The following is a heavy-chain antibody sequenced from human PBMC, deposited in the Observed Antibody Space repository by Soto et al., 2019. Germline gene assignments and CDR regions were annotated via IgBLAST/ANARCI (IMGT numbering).Heavy chain of an antibody. V-gene: IGHV3-23*01. CDR1: GFTFSSYA. CDR2: ISGSGGST. J-gene: IGHJ4*02. CDR3: ANLEGGFCGGDCFGVFDY. Sequence: GGSLRLSCAASGFTFSSYAMSWVRQAPGKGLEWVSAISGSGGSTYYADSVKGRFTISRDNSKNTLYLQMNSLRAEDTAVYYCANLEGGFCGGDCFGVFDYWGQGTLVTVSS. D-gene: IGHD2-21*02.